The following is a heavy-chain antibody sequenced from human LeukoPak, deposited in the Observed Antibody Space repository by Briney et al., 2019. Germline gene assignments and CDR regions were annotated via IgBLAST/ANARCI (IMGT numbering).Heavy chain of an antibody. D-gene: IGHD6-13*01. V-gene: IGHV4-4*02. J-gene: IGHJ4*02. CDR2: IYHSGST. Sequence: PGGSLRLSCAASGFTFSSYAMSWVRQAPGKGLEWIGEIYHSGSTNYNPSLKSRVTISVDKSKNQFSLKLSSVTAADTAVYYCARIIAAAGRRRDFDCWGQGTLVTVSS. CDR3: ARIIAAAGRRRDFDC. CDR1: GFTFSSYAM.